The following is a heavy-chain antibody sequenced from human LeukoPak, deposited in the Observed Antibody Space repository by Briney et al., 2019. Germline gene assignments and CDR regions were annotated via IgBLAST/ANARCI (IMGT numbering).Heavy chain of an antibody. CDR3: ARDSPISGSYYGGLGH. Sequence: GASVKVSCKASGYIFSSYYMHWVRQAPGQGLEWMGIINPSGGSTSYAQKFQGRVTMTRDMSTSTVYMELSSLRSDDTAVYYCARDSPISGSYYGGLGHWGQGTLVTVSS. CDR1: GYIFSSYY. CDR2: INPSGGST. J-gene: IGHJ4*02. D-gene: IGHD1-26*01. V-gene: IGHV1-46*01.